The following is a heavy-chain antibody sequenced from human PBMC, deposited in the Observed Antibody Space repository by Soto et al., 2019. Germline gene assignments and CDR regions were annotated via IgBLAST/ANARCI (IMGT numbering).Heavy chain of an antibody. CDR3: ARLNGFCFRPICHAYYGMDF. Sequence: SETLSLTCAAYGGSFSGYYWTWIRQPPGTGLEWIGEINHSGSTNYNPSLKSRVTISVDTSKDQFSLKLTSVTAADTAVYYCARLNGFCFRPICHAYYGMDFRGQGPTVPVSS. J-gene: IGHJ6*02. CDR2: INHSGST. CDR1: GGSFSGYY. D-gene: IGHD2-8*01. V-gene: IGHV4-34*01.